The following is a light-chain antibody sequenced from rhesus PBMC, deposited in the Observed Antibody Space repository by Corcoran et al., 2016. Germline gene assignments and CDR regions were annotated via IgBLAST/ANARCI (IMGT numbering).Light chain of an antibody. Sequence: DIQMTQSPSSLSASVGDTVTITCRASQGISSWLAWYQQKPGKAPKLLIYKASSLQSGVPSRFSGGGAGTDFTLTISSLQPEDFATYDCQQYNSAPFTFGPGTKLDIK. V-gene: IGKV1-21*01. CDR2: KAS. J-gene: IGKJ3*01. CDR1: QGISSW. CDR3: QQYNSAPFT.